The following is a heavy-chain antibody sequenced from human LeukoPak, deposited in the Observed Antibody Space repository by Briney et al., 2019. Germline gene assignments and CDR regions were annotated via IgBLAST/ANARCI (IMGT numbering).Heavy chain of an antibody. V-gene: IGHV4-34*01. CDR1: GGSFSGYY. CDR3: ARDLGRRIAVAAPDAFDI. CDR2: INHSGST. J-gene: IGHJ3*02. D-gene: IGHD6-19*01. Sequence: SETLSLTCAVYGGSFSGYYWSWIRQPPGKGLEWIGEINHSGSTNYNPSLKSRVTISVDTSKNQFSLKLSSVTAADTAVYYCARDLGRRIAVAAPDAFDIWGQGTMVTVSS.